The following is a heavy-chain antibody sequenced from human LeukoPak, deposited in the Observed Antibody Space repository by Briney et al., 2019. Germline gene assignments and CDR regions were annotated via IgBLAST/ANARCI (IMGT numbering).Heavy chain of an antibody. V-gene: IGHV3-21*01. J-gene: IGHJ4*02. CDR3: ARVPNDSSGYYFDY. CDR1: GFTFSSYA. CDR2: ISSSSSYI. D-gene: IGHD3-22*01. Sequence: GGSLRLSCAASGFTFSSYAMSWVRQAPGKGLEWVSSISSSSSYIYYADSVKGRFTISRDNAKNSLYLQMNSLRAEDTAVYYCARVPNDSSGYYFDYWGQGTLVTVSS.